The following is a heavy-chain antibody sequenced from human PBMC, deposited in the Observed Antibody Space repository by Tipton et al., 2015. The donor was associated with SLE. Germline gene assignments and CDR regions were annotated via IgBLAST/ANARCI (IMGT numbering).Heavy chain of an antibody. V-gene: IGHV4-38-2*02. D-gene: IGHD1-26*01. CDR3: AGMSYPREGYFDY. Sequence: GLVKPSETLSLTCTVSGYSISSDYYWGWIRQPPGKGLEWIGSIYHSGSTHYNPSLKSRVSISVDTSKNQFSLKLSSVTAADTAVYYCAGMSYPREGYFDYWGQGTLVTVSS. CDR1: GYSISSDYY. J-gene: IGHJ4*02. CDR2: IYHSGST.